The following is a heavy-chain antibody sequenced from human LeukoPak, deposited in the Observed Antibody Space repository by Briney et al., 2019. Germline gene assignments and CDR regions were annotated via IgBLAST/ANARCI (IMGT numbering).Heavy chain of an antibody. D-gene: IGHD1-20*01. CDR2: SYASGST. J-gene: IGHJ4*02. CDR3: ARGSSYNWNVFDY. Sequence: SETLSLTCTVSGGSINSYYWTWIRQPAGKGLEWIGRSYASGSTNYNPSLKSRVTMSVDTSKSQLSLKLSSVTAADTAVYYCARGSSYNWNVFDYRGQGTLVTVSS. CDR1: GGSINSYY. V-gene: IGHV4-4*07.